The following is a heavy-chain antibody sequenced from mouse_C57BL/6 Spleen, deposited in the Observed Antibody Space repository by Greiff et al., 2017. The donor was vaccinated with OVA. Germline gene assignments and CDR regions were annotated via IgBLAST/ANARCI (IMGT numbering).Heavy chain of an antibody. J-gene: IGHJ1*03. D-gene: IGHD2-3*01. CDR1: GFTFSSYA. CDR3: ARQGDGYPYWYFDV. CDR2: ISDGGSYT. Sequence: EVKLMESGGGLVKPGGSLKLSCAASGFTFSSYAMSWVRQTPEKRLEWVATISDGGSYTYYPDNVKGRFTISRDNAKNNLYLQMSHLKSEDTAMYYCARQGDGYPYWYFDVWGTGTTVTVSS. V-gene: IGHV5-4*03.